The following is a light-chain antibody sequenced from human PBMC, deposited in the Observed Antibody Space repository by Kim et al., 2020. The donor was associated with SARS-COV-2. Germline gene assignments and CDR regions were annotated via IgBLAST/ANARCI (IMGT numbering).Light chain of an antibody. CDR1: SSDVVGYNY. V-gene: IGLV2-14*03. CDR3: SSYTSSNTFYV. J-gene: IGLJ1*01. CDR2: DVS. Sequence: QSITISCTGTSSDVVGYNYVSWYQQHPGKAPKLIIYDVSKRPSGVSNRFSGSKSGNTASLTISGLQAEDEADYYCSSYTSSNTFYVFGTGTKVTVL.